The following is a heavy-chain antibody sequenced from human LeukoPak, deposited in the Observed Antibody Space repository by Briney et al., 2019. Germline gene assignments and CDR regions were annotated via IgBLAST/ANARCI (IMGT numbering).Heavy chain of an antibody. J-gene: IGHJ3*02. D-gene: IGHD6-6*01. Sequence: ASVKVSCKASGYTFTSYGISWVRQAPGQGLEWMGWISAYNGNTNYAQKLQGRVTMTTDTSTSTAYMELRSLRSDDTAVYYCARDHPPRYSCSGAFDIWGQGTMDTVSS. V-gene: IGHV1-18*01. CDR2: ISAYNGNT. CDR3: ARDHPPRYSCSGAFDI. CDR1: GYTFTSYG.